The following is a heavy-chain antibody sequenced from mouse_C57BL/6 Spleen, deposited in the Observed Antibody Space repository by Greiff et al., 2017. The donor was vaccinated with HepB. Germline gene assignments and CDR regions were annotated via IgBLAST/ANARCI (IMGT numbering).Heavy chain of an antibody. D-gene: IGHD2-4*01. Sequence: QVQLKESGAELVRPGTSVKLSCKASGYTFTSYWMHWVKQRPGQGLEWIGVIDPSDSYTNYNQKFKGKATLTVDTSSSTAYMQLSSLTSEDSAVYYCARVYDYDPWFAYWGQGTLVTVSA. CDR2: IDPSDSYT. CDR3: ARVYDYDPWFAY. V-gene: IGHV1-59*01. J-gene: IGHJ3*01. CDR1: GYTFTSYW.